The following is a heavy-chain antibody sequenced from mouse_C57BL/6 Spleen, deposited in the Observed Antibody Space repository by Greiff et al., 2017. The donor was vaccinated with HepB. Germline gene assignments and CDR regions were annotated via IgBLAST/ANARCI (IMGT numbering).Heavy chain of an antibody. CDR2: IDPSDSYT. Sequence: VQLQQPGAELVMPGASVKLSCKASGYTFTSYWMHWVKQRPGQGLEWIGEIDPSDSYTNYNQKFKGKSTLTVDKSSSTAYMQLSSLTSEDSAVYYCARSPITTVVALDYWGQGTTLTVSS. V-gene: IGHV1-69*01. CDR1: GYTFTSYW. D-gene: IGHD1-1*01. CDR3: ARSPITTVVALDY. J-gene: IGHJ2*01.